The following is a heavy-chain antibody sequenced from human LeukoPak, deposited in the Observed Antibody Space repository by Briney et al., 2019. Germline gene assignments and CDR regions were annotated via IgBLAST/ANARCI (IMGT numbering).Heavy chain of an antibody. V-gene: IGHV3-15*01. J-gene: IGHJ1*01. D-gene: IGHD3-10*01. Sequence: PGGSLRLSCAASGFTFINAWMAWVRQAPGKGLEWVGRIKAKAHGGTIEYAAPVKGRFTISRDDSKNTLYLQMNSLRAEDTAVYYCASGRGQHWGQGTLVTVSS. CDR3: ASGRGQH. CDR2: IKAKAHGGTI. CDR1: GFTFINAW.